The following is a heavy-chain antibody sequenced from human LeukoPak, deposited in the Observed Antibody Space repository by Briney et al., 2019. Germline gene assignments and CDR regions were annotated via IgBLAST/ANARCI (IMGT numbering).Heavy chain of an antibody. CDR1: GFTFSSYG. CDR3: ARVLAPVVVITTYDAFDI. V-gene: IGHV3-33*01. CDR2: IWYDGSNK. D-gene: IGHD3-22*01. Sequence: PGRSLRLSCAASGFTFSSYGMHWVRQAPGKGLEWVAVIWYDGSNKYYADSVKGRFTISRDNSKNTLYLQMNSLRAEDTAVYYCARVLAPVVVITTYDAFDIWGQGTMVTVSS. J-gene: IGHJ3*02.